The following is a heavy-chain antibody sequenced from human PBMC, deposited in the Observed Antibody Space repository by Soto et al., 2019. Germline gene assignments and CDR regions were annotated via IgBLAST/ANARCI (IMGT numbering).Heavy chain of an antibody. V-gene: IGHV3-48*03. D-gene: IGHD6-19*01. CDR2: ISSNGGTK. CDR3: ARLTGSGPRYYGMDV. J-gene: IGHJ6*02. Sequence: CAASGFTFSSYEMNWVRQAPGKGLEWVSYISSNGGTKYYADSVNGRLAISRDNAKNSLYLQMNSLRAEDTAVYYCARLTGSGPRYYGMDVWGQGTTVTVSS. CDR1: GFTFSSYE.